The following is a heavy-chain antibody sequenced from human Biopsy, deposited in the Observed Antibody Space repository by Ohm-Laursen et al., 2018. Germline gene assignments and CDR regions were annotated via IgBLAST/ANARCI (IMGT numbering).Heavy chain of an antibody. D-gene: IGHD3-22*01. CDR3: ASVVLGPTNDALDL. J-gene: IGHJ3*01. Sequence: SQTLSLTCNVSGGDINNYYWSWIRQPAGKGLEWIGRIYPGGSTSYNPSLKSRVTMSVDTSKKQLSLRLRSVTAADTAMYYCASVVLGPTNDALDLWGQGTMVVVSS. CDR2: IYPGGST. V-gene: IGHV4-4*07. CDR1: GGDINNYY.